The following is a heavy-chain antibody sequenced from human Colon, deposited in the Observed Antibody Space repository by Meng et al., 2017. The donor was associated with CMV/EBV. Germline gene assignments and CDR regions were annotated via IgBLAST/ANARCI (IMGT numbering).Heavy chain of an antibody. V-gene: IGHV3-30*02. J-gene: IGHJ4*02. CDR1: GFNLGN. CDR3: ARDFEWTFDY. D-gene: IGHD3-3*01. Sequence: GGSLRLSCAASGFNLGNKHWVRQAPGMGLEWVAFMRFAGSDKYYADSVKGRFTISRDNSKNTLYLQMNSLRTEDTAVYYCARDFEWTFDYWGQGTMVTVSS. CDR2: MRFAGSDK.